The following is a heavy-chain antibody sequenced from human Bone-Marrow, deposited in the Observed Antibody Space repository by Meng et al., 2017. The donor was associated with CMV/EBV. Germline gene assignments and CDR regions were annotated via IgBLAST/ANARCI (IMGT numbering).Heavy chain of an antibody. CDR1: GFNFGTYW. CDR2: MNQDGSKK. J-gene: IGHJ3*02. Sequence: GGSLRLSCAASGFNFGTYWMTWVRQAPGKGLEWVANMNQDGSKKYYVDSVRGRFTISRDNVKKSLYLQMNSQRAEDTAVYYCARMGTANLNDAFDIWGQGTMVTVSS. D-gene: IGHD4/OR15-4a*01. V-gene: IGHV3-7*01. CDR3: ARMGTANLNDAFDI.